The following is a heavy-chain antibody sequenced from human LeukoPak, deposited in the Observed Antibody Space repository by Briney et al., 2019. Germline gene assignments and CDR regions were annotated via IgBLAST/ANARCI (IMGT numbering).Heavy chain of an antibody. J-gene: IGHJ4*02. V-gene: IGHV3-30-3*01. Sequence: GGSLRLSCAASGFTFSSYAMHGVRQAPGKGLEWVAVISYDGSNKYSADSVKGRFTVSRDNSKNTLYLQMNSLRADDTAVYYCARDRGYSGSYFYYFDYWGQGTLVTVSS. CDR1: GFTFSSYA. CDR3: ARDRGYSGSYFYYFDY. CDR2: ISYDGSNK. D-gene: IGHD1-26*01.